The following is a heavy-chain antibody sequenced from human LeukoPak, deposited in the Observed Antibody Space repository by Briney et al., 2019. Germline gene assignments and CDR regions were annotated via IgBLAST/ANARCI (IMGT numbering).Heavy chain of an antibody. CDR1: GYTLTELS. Sequence: ASVKVSCKVSGYTLTELSMHWVRQAPGKGLEWMGGFDPEDGETIYAQKFQGRVTMTEDTSTDTAYMGLSSLRSEDTAVYYCATVPYYDSSGYWQDYWGQGTLVTVSS. CDR3: ATVPYYDSSGYWQDY. CDR2: FDPEDGET. J-gene: IGHJ4*02. D-gene: IGHD3-22*01. V-gene: IGHV1-24*01.